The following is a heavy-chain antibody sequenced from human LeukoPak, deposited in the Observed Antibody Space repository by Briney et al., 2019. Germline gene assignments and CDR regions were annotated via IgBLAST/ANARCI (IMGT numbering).Heavy chain of an antibody. CDR1: GGSIRSYY. D-gene: IGHD3-10*01. J-gene: IGHJ5*02. Sequence: SETLSLTCTVSGGSIRSYYWNWIRQPAGKGLEWIGRMHTSGSTNYNPSLKSRLTMSVDTSKNQFSLKMRSVTAADTAVYYCARDSGSGYYEAWGQGTLVTVSS. CDR3: ARDSGSGYYEA. CDR2: MHTSGST. V-gene: IGHV4-4*07.